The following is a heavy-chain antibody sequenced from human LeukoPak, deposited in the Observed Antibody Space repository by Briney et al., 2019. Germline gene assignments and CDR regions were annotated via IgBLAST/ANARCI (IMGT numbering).Heavy chain of an antibody. V-gene: IGHV3-21*01. D-gene: IGHD4-11*01. Sequence: PGGSLRLSCAASGFTFSSYSMNWVRQVPGKGLEWVSSISSSGSYIYYADSVKGRLTISRDNAKNSLYLQMNSLRAEDTAVYYCARDPYSGLFDYWGQGTLVTVSS. CDR1: GFTFSSYS. CDR2: ISSSGSYI. CDR3: ARDPYSGLFDY. J-gene: IGHJ4*02.